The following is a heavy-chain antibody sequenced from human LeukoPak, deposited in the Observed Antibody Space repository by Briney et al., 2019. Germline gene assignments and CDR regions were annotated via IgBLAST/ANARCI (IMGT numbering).Heavy chain of an antibody. D-gene: IGHD1-1*01. CDR2: ITSSGSSI. CDR3: ARLTGATTGGFDP. CDR1: GLRLNSYE. Sequence: GGSLRPSGAASGLRLNSYEMNWVRQPPGKGLGWLSYITSSGSSIYYADSVKGRFTTSRDNAKSSLYLQMNSLRAEDTAVCYCARLTGATTGGFDPWGQGTLVTVSS. V-gene: IGHV3-48*03. J-gene: IGHJ5*02.